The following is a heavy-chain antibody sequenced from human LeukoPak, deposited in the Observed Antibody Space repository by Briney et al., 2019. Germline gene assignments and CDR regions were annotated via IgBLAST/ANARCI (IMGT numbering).Heavy chain of an antibody. Sequence: PSETLSLTCTVSGGSISSYYWSWIRQPPGKGLEWIGYIYYSGSTNYNPSLKSRVTISVDTSKNQFSLKLSSVTAADTAVYYCARAFDDYDILTGYYSYYFDYWGQGTLVTVSS. J-gene: IGHJ4*02. D-gene: IGHD3-9*01. CDR1: GGSISSYY. V-gene: IGHV4-59*01. CDR3: ARAFDDYDILTGYYSYYFDY. CDR2: IYYSGST.